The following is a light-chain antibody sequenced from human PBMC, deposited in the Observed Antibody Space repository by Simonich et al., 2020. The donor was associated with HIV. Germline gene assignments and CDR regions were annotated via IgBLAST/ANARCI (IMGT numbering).Light chain of an antibody. Sequence: NFMLTQPHSVSESPGKTVTMSCTRSRGSIASNYVQWYQQRPGSGPTTVIYADNQRPSGVPDRFSVSIDSSSNSASLTISGLKTEDEADYFCQSYDSNNHWVFGGGTKLTVL. CDR2: ADN. CDR1: RGSIASNY. CDR3: QSYDSNNHWV. J-gene: IGLJ3*02. V-gene: IGLV6-57*03.